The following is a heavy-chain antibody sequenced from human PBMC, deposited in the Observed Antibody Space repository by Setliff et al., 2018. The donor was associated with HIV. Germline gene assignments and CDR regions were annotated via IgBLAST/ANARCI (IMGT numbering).Heavy chain of an antibody. V-gene: IGHV1-24*01. Sequence: GASVKVSCKVYGYTLSELSIHWVRQAPGKGLEWMGYFDPQDGETVYAQKFQGRVTLTEDTSTGTAYMELSGLRSEDTAVYYCARGGTYYYNSGSYMSLTNNYFDPWGQGTLVTVSS. J-gene: IGHJ5*02. CDR1: GYTLSELS. D-gene: IGHD3-10*01. CDR2: FDPQDGET. CDR3: ARGGTYYYNSGSYMSLTNNYFDP.